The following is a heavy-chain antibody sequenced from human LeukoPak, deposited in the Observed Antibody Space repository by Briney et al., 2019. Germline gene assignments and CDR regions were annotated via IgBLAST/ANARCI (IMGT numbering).Heavy chain of an antibody. CDR1: GVTLRNYA. CDR3: AKDRDCSSTGCYVFAN. D-gene: IGHD2-2*01. CDR2: ISGDGEST. V-gene: IGHV3-23*01. Sequence: PGGSLRLSCAASGVTLRNYAMTWIRQAPGKGLQWVSVISGDGESTYYADSVRGRFTISRDNSKNTMYLQMNNLRAEDTAIYYCAKDRDCSSTGCYVFANWGQGTPVTVSS. J-gene: IGHJ4*02.